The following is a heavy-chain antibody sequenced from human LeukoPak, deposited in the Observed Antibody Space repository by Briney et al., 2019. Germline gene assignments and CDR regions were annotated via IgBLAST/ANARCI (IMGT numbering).Heavy chain of an antibody. CDR3: ARNAGSSWYYFDF. V-gene: IGHV1-69*01. J-gene: IGHJ4*02. D-gene: IGHD6-13*01. CDR1: GGTFSSYA. Sequence: SVKVSCKASGGTFSSYAFSWVRQAPGQGLEWMGGIIPILGTAKYAQRFQGRVTITADESTTTVYMELISLRSDDTAVFYCARNAGSSWYYFDFWGQGTLVTVSS. CDR2: IIPILGTA.